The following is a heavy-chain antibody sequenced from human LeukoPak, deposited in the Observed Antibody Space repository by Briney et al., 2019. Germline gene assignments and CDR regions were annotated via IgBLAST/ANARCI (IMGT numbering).Heavy chain of an antibody. J-gene: IGHJ4*02. Sequence: ASVKVSCKASGYTFTSYDINWVRQATGQGLEWMGWINPNSGNTGYAQKFQGRVTITRNTSISTAYMELSSLRSEDTAVYYCARGRSNYYDSSGSDYWGQGTLVTVSS. CDR3: ARGRSNYYDSSGSDY. D-gene: IGHD3-22*01. V-gene: IGHV1-8*03. CDR1: GYTFTSYD. CDR2: INPNSGNT.